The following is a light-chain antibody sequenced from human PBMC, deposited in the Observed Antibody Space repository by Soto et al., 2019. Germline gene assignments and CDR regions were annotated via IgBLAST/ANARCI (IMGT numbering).Light chain of an antibody. CDR2: GAS. CDR1: QSVGKY. CDR3: QLYGISVGLT. Sequence: EIVLTQSPGTLSLSPGERATLSCRASQSVGKYLAWYQQQGGQAPRLLIHGASTRATGIPDRFSGSGSGTDFTLTISRLEPEDFAVYYCQLYGISVGLTFGGGTKVDIK. V-gene: IGKV3-20*01. J-gene: IGKJ4*01.